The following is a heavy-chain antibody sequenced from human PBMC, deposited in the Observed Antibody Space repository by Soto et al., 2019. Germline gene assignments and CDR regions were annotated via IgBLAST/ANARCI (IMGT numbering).Heavy chain of an antibody. D-gene: IGHD3-10*01. V-gene: IGHV3-11*01. J-gene: IGHJ4*02. CDR1: GFTFTDHY. CDR2: INRGGSNL. CDR3: ARDIRGAN. Sequence: QVQLVESGGRLVKPGGSLRLSCTASGFTFTDHYMTWIRQAPGKGVEWVSYINRGGSNLYYADSVRGRFTISRDNAKNAVYLQMSSLRAEDTAIYYCARDIRGANWGQGTLVIVSS.